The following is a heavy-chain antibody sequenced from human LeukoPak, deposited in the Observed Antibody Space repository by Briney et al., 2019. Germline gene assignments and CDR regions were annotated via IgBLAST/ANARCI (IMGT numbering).Heavy chain of an antibody. D-gene: IGHD6-19*01. J-gene: IGHJ5*02. CDR3: ARGSSGRNAHT. CDR1: GFTFSSYW. CDR2: INSDGSST. Sequence: GGSLRLSCAASGFTFSSYWMHWVRQAPGKGLVRVSRINSDGSSTSYADSVKGRFTISRDNAKNTLYLQMNSLRAEDTAVYYCARGSSGRNAHTWGQGTLVTVSS. V-gene: IGHV3-74*01.